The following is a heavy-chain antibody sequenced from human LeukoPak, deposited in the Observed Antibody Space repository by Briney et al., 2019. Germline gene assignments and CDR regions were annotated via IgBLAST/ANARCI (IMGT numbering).Heavy chain of an antibody. D-gene: IGHD2-2*01. V-gene: IGHV4-39*01. CDR3: ARRRGYCSSTTWYAYYFDY. J-gene: IGHJ4*02. CDR2: IYYSGST. Sequence: SETLSLTCTVSGGSISSSSYYWGWIRQPPGKGLEWIGSIYYSGSTYYNPSLKSRVTISVDTSKNQFSLKLSSVTAADTAVYYCARRRGYCSSTTWYAYYFDYWGQGTLVTVSS. CDR1: GGSISSSSYY.